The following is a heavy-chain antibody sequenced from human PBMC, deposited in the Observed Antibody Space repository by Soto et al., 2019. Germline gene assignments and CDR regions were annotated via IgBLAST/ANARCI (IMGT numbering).Heavy chain of an antibody. CDR3: ARSVLSEVVVINWFDP. CDR1: VDSISGGGYY. J-gene: IGHJ5*02. Sequence: SETLSLTPTVSVDSISGGGYYWSWIRQHPGRGLEWIGYIYYSGSTYYNPSLKSRVTISVDTSKNQFSLKLSSVTAADTAVYYCARSVLSEVVVINWFDPWGHGTLVTVSS. V-gene: IGHV4-31*03. D-gene: IGHD3-22*01. CDR2: IYYSGST.